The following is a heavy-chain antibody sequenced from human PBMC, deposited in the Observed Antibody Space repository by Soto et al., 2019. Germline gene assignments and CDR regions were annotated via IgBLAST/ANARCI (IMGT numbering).Heavy chain of an antibody. J-gene: IGHJ6*02. D-gene: IGHD3-22*01. CDR1: GFSFRDYG. Sequence: GGSLRLSCAASGFSFRDYGMHWVRQAPGKGLDWVAVIFYDGSKTDYADSVKGRFTISRDNSKNTLYLQMNSLRAEDTAVYYCAKDLAPYYYDSSGYARNYYYYYGMDVWGQGTTVTVSS. V-gene: IGHV3-33*06. CDR3: AKDLAPYYYDSSGYARNYYYYYGMDV. CDR2: IFYDGSKT.